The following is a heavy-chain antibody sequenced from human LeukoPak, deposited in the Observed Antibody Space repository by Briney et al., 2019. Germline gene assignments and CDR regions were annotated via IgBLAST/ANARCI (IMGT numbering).Heavy chain of an antibody. CDR2: IHYSGTT. Sequence: SETLSPTCTVSGGFISSSYYWGWIRQPPGKGLEWIGYIHYSGTTNFNPSLSSRVTISLDTSKNQVFLQLRTVTAADTAVYYCARRRNGMDVWGQGTTVTVS. CDR3: ARRRNGMDV. V-gene: IGHV4-59*03. J-gene: IGHJ6*02. CDR1: GGFISSSYY.